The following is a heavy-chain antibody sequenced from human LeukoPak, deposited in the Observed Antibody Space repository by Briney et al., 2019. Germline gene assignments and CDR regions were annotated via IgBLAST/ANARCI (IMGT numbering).Heavy chain of an antibody. CDR2: ISGSGGST. J-gene: IGHJ4*02. CDR3: AKTIMYYYDSSGYYGPYY. D-gene: IGHD3-22*01. V-gene: IGHV3-23*01. Sequence: QTGGSLRLSCAASGFTFSSYAMSWVRQAPGKGLELVSAISGSGGSTYYADSVNGRFTISRDNSKNTLYLQMNSLRAEDKAVYYCAKTIMYYYDSSGYYGPYYWGQGTLVTVSS. CDR1: GFTFSSYA.